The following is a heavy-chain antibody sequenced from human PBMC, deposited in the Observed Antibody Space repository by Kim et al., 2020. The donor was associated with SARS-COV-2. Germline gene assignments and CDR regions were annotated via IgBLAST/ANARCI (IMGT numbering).Heavy chain of an antibody. Sequence: GGSLRLSCAASGFTFSNYAMSWVRQAPGKGLEWVSSITDTGDYTNYADSVKGRFASYRDNSKNTLYLEMNNLRAEDTAIYYCAKRYGSNWGWFESWGQGTLVTVSS. D-gene: IGHD1-26*01. CDR1: GFTFSNYA. J-gene: IGHJ5*01. CDR3: AKRYGSNWGWFES. V-gene: IGHV3-23*01. CDR2: ITDTGDYT.